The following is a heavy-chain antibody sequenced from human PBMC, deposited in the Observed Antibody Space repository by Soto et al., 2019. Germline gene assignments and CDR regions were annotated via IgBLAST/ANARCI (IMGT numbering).Heavy chain of an antibody. J-gene: IGHJ6*02. D-gene: IGHD3-3*01. Sequence: GESLKISCMGSGYKVCTWHIFTSYWIAWVRQMPGEGLEWMGIIYPGDSDTRYSPSFQGQVTISADKSINSVYLQWSSLKASDTATYYCARLGFNYDFLSGYYNVHHYYGIDVWGQGTTVTVSS. CDR1: GYKVCTWHIFTSYW. CDR3: ARLGFNYDFLSGYYNVHHYYGIDV. CDR2: IYPGDSDT. V-gene: IGHV5-51*01.